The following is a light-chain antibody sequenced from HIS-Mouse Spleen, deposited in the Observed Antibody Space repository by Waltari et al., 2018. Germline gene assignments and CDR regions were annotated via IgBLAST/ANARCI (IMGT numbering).Light chain of an antibody. CDR3: QAWDSSTAVV. CDR1: KLGDKY. J-gene: IGLJ3*02. Sequence: SYELTQPPSVSVSPGQTASITCSGDKLGDKYACWYQQKPGQSPVLVISQDSTRPSGIPERFSGSNSGNTATLTISGTQAMDEADYYCQAWDSSTAVVFGGGTKLTVL. V-gene: IGLV3-1*01. CDR2: QDS.